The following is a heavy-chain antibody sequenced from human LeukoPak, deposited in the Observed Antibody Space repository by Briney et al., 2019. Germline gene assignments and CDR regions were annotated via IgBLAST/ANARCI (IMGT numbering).Heavy chain of an antibody. V-gene: IGHV3-7*03. D-gene: IGHD6-6*01. CDR1: GFTFSGFW. CDR3: ARSSYSSSSSV. J-gene: IGHJ3*01. Sequence: GGSLRLSCAVSGFTFSGFWMSWSRQAPGKGLEWVASINSDGSEGYYADVVKGRFTISRDNAKNSLYLQINNLRAEDTAVYYCARSSYSSSSSVWGQGTMVTVSS. CDR2: INSDGSEG.